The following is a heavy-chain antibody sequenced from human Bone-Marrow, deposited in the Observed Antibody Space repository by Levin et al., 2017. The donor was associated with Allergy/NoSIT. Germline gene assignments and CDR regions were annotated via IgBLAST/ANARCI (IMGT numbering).Heavy chain of an antibody. V-gene: IGHV4-39*01. J-gene: IGHJ4*02. CDR2: IYYSGST. CDR1: GVSISSSSFY. D-gene: IGHD6-13*01. CDR3: ARHPPGIAASGGYFDF. Sequence: SETLSLTCTVSGVSISSSSFYWDLIRQPPGKGLEWIGSIYYSGSTYYNPSLKSRVIISADPSKNQFSLKLSSLTAADTAVYYCARHPPGIAASGGYFDFWGQGTLVTVSS.